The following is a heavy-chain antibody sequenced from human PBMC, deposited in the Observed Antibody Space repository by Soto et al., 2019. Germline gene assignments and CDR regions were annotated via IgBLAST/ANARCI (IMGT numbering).Heavy chain of an antibody. CDR2: ISAYNGNT. Sequence: ASVKVSCKASGYIFTSYGISWVRQAPGQGLEWMGWISAYNGNTNYAQKLQGRVTMTTDTSTSTAYMELRSLRSDDTAVYYCTRDYYDSSGYWSRAFDIWGQGTMVTVS. CDR3: TRDYYDSSGYWSRAFDI. J-gene: IGHJ3*02. CDR1: GYIFTSYG. D-gene: IGHD3-22*01. V-gene: IGHV1-18*01.